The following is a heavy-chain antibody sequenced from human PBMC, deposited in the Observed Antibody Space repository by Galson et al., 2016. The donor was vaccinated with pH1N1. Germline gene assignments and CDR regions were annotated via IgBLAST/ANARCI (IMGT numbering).Heavy chain of an antibody. V-gene: IGHV4-59*01. J-gene: IGHJ4*02. D-gene: IGHD2-21*02. CDR3: ARGGGDLDS. CDR1: GDFINRNY. Sequence: ETLSLTCTVSGDFINRNYWSWIRQPPGKGLEWIGYIYYSGTTSYNPSLKSRITISVDSSQGQFSLKLTSVTAADTAVYYCARGGGDLDSWGQGTLVTVSS. CDR2: IYYSGTT.